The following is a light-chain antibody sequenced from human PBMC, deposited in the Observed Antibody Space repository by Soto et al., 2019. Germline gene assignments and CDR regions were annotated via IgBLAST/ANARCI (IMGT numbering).Light chain of an antibody. Sequence: EIVLTQSPGTLSLSPGERATLSCRASQSVSSSYLAWYQQKPGQAPRLLIYGESSRATGIPDRFSGSGSGTDFTLTISRLEPEDFAVYYCQQYGSSPDTLGQGTKLEIK. CDR2: GES. CDR1: QSVSSSY. J-gene: IGKJ2*01. CDR3: QQYGSSPDT. V-gene: IGKV3-20*01.